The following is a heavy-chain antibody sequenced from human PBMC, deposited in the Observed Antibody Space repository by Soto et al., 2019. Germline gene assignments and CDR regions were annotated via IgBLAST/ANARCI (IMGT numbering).Heavy chain of an antibody. J-gene: IGHJ6*03. V-gene: IGHV1-46*03. CDR3: AREGVAAAGTRSTILYFYYMDV. CDR1: GYTFTSYY. CDR2: INPSGGST. D-gene: IGHD6-13*01. Sequence: ASVKVSCKASGYTFTSYYMHWVRQAPGQGLEWVGIINPSGGSTRSAQKFQGRVTMTRDTSTNTVYMELSSLRSEDTAVCYCAREGVAAAGTRSTILYFYYMDVWGKGTTVTASS.